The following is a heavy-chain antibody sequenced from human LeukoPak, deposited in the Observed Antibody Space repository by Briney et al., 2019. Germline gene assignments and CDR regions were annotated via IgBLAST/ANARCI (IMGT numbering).Heavy chain of an antibody. V-gene: IGHV3-30-3*01. CDR2: MSYDGSNK. Sequence: GGSLRLSCAASGFTFSSYAMYWVRQAPGKGLEWVAVMSYDGSNKYYADSVEGRFTISRDNSKNTLYLQMNSLRAEDTAVYCCAREDYWGQGTLVTVSS. CDR1: GFTFSSYA. J-gene: IGHJ4*02. CDR3: AREDY.